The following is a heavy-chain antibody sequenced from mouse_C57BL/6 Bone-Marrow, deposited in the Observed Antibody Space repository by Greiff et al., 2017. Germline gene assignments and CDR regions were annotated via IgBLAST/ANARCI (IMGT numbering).Heavy chain of an antibody. V-gene: IGHV6-3*01. D-gene: IGHD1-1*01. J-gene: IGHJ4*01. Sequence: EVQRVESGGGLVQPGGSMKLSCVASGFTFSNYWMNWVRQSPEKGLEWVAQIRLKSDNYATHYAESVKGRFTISRDDSKSSVYLQMNNLRAEDTGIYYCTGGTTVVAHYYAMDYWGQGTSVTVSS. CDR1: GFTFSNYW. CDR3: TGGTTVVAHYYAMDY. CDR2: IRLKSDNYAT.